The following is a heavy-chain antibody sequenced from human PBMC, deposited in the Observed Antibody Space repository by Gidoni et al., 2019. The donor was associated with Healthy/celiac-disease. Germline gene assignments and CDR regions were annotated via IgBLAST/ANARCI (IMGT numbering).Heavy chain of an antibody. D-gene: IGHD1-26*01. Sequence: QVQLVESGGGVVQPGRSLRLYFAASGFTFSSYGMHWVRQAAGKGLEWVAVISYDGSNKYYADSVKGRFTISRDNSKNTLYLQMNSLRAEDTAVYYCATGGVVGATALDYWGQGTLVTVSS. CDR2: ISYDGSNK. CDR3: ATGGVVGATALDY. CDR1: GFTFSSYG. V-gene: IGHV3-30*03. J-gene: IGHJ4*02.